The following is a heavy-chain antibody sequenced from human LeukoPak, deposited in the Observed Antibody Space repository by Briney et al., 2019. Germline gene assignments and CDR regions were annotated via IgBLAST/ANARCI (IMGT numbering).Heavy chain of an antibody. D-gene: IGHD4-23*01. CDR3: AKDRGGNGVVDF. CDR1: GFTFDDYA. CDR2: ISWNSGSI. Sequence: PGRSLRLSCAASGFTFDDYAMYWVRQAPGKGLEWVADISWNSGSIDYADSVKGRFTISRDNAKNSLYLQMNSLRGEDTALYYCAKDRGGNGVVDFWGQGTLVTVSS. J-gene: IGHJ4*02. V-gene: IGHV3-9*01.